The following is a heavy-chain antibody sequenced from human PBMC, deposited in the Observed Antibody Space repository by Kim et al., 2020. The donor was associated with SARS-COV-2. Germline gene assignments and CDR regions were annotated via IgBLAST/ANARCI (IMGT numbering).Heavy chain of an antibody. Sequence: QGRVTITAEESTSTAYMELNSLRSEDTAVYYCARDHYYDSSAPKGGFDYWGQGTLVTVSS. CDR3: ARDHYYDSSAPKGGFDY. J-gene: IGHJ4*02. V-gene: IGHV1-69*01. D-gene: IGHD3-22*01.